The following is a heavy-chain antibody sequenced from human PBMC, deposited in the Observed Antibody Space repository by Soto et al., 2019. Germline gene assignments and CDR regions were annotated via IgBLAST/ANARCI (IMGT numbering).Heavy chain of an antibody. Sequence: PGGSLRLSCAASGFTFSSYGMHWVRQAPGKGLEWVAVISYDGSNKYYADSVKGRFTISRDNSKNTLYLQMNSLRAEDTAVCYCAKDQFWGSSTSCYATACVPNTAGGWFDPSGQGTLVTVYS. V-gene: IGHV3-30*18. CDR2: ISYDGSNK. CDR3: AKDQFWGSSTSCYATACVPNTAGGWFDP. D-gene: IGHD2-2*01. CDR1: GFTFSSYG. J-gene: IGHJ5*02.